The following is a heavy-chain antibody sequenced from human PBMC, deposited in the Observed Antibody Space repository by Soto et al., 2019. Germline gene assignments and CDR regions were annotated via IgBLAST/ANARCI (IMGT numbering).Heavy chain of an antibody. D-gene: IGHD3-9*01. J-gene: IGHJ3*02. CDR3: ARGGALRYFDWICPEATDHAFDI. CDR1: RYTFTSYD. V-gene: IGHV1-8*01. CDR2: MNPNSGNT. Sequence: ASVKVSCKASRYTFTSYDINWVRQATGQGLEWMGWMNPNSGNTGYAQKFQGRVTMTRNTSISTAYMELRSLRSEDTAVYYCARGGALRYFDWICPEATDHAFDIWGQGTMVTVSS.